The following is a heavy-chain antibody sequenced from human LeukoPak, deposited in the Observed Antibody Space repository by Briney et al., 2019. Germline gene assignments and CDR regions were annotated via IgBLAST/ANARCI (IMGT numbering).Heavy chain of an antibody. CDR3: ARDVSSGGASDI. J-gene: IGHJ3*02. Sequence: SETLSLTCTVSGGSSSSYYWSWIRQPAGKGLEWIGRIYPSGSTKYNPSLKSRVTISVDKSKNQFSLKLNSVTAADTAVYYCARDVSSGGASDIRGQGTMVTVSS. CDR2: IYPSGST. CDR1: GGSSSSYY. D-gene: IGHD6-19*01. V-gene: IGHV4-4*07.